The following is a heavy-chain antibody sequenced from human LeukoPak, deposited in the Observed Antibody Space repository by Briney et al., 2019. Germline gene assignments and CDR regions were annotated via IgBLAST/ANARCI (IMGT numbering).Heavy chain of an antibody. CDR1: GFTFSSYG. Sequence: GGSLRLSCAASGFTFSSYGMHWVRQAPGKGLEWGAVISYDGSNKYYADSVKGRFTISRDNSKNTLYLQMNSLRAEDTAVYYCAKETHSSSWYNYWGQGTLVTVSS. CDR3: AKETHSSSWYNY. CDR2: ISYDGSNK. J-gene: IGHJ4*02. D-gene: IGHD6-13*01. V-gene: IGHV3-30*18.